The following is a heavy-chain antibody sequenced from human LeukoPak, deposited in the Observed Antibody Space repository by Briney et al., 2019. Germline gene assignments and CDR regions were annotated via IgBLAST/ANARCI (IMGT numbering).Heavy chain of an antibody. Sequence: KPSETLSLTCNVSGVSIQSYWWSWVRKPAGKGLEWIGRICTTGRTNYSPSFQSRVTMSIDVSSNQFSLTLRSVTAADTAVYCCARSGYTISAYHSDFWGQGAPVTVSS. D-gene: IGHD5-18*01. CDR3: ARSGYTISAYHSDF. CDR2: ICTTGRT. V-gene: IGHV4-4*07. J-gene: IGHJ4*02. CDR1: GVSIQSYW.